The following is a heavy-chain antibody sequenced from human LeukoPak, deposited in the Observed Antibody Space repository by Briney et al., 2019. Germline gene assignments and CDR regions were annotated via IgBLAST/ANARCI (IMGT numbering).Heavy chain of an antibody. V-gene: IGHV4-59*01. CDR1: GGSISSYY. J-gene: IGHJ4*02. D-gene: IGHD6-19*01. Sequence: SETLSLTCTVSGGSISSYYWSWIRQPPGKGLEWIGYIYYSGSTNFNPSLKSRVTISVDTSKNQFSLKLRSVTAADTAVYYCARTEAGTILSDYWGQGTLVTVSS. CDR2: IYYSGST. CDR3: ARTEAGTILSDY.